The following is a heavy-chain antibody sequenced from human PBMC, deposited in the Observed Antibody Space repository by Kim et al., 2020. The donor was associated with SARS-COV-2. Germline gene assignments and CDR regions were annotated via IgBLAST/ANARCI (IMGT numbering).Heavy chain of an antibody. V-gene: IGHV4-34*01. Sequence: SETLSLTCAVYGGSFSGYYWSWIRQPPGKGLEWIGEINHSGSTNYNPSLKSRVTISVDTSKNQFSLKLSSVTAADTAVYYCASNLPVADRNDYWGQGTLVTVSS. CDR3: ASNLPVADRNDY. J-gene: IGHJ4*02. CDR1: GGSFSGYY. CDR2: INHSGST. D-gene: IGHD6-19*01.